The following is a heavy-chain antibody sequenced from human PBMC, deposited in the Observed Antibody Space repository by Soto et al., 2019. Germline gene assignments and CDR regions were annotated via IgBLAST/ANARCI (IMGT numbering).Heavy chain of an antibody. J-gene: IGHJ3*02. D-gene: IGHD3-22*01. Sequence: GASVKVSCKASGGTFSSYAISWVRQAPGQGLEWMGGIIPIFGTANYAQKFQGRVTITADESTSTAYMELSSLRSEDTAVYYCAREGGSSGYYSDDAFDIWGQGTMVTVSS. CDR1: GGTFSSYA. CDR2: IIPIFGTA. CDR3: AREGGSSGYYSDDAFDI. V-gene: IGHV1-69*13.